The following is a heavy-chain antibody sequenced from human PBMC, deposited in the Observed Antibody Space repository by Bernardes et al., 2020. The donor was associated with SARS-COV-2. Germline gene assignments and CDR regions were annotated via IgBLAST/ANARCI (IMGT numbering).Heavy chain of an antibody. CDR2: IGPDSGDT. CDR1: GYTFTAYY. CDR3: AKTYFPSFATFDI. D-gene: IGHD1-26*01. V-gene: IGHV1-2*02. J-gene: IGHJ3*02. Sequence: ASVKVSCKASGYTFTAYYIHWMRQAPGQGLGWMGWIGPDSGDTKYAQKFQGRVTMSRDTSISTAYMELSRLRSDDTAVYYCAKTYFPSFATFDIWGQGTLVTGSS.